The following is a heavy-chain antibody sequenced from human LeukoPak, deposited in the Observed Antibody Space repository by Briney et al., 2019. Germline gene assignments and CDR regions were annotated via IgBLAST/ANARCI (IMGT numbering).Heavy chain of an antibody. D-gene: IGHD6-6*01. V-gene: IGHV3-30*04. CDR3: AKQLGALYYYYYCMDV. CDR2: ISYDGSNK. J-gene: IGHJ6*03. Sequence: PGGSLRLSCAASGFTFSSYAMHWVRQAPGKGLEWVAVISYDGSNKYYADSVKGRFTISRDNSKNTLYLQMNSLRAEDTAVYYCAKQLGALYYYYYCMDVWGKGTTVTVSS. CDR1: GFTFSSYA.